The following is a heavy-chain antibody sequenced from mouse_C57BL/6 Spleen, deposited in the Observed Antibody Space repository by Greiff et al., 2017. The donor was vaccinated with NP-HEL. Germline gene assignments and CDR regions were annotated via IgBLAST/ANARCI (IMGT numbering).Heavy chain of an antibody. D-gene: IGHD1-3*01. CDR1: GYTFTSYW. Sequence: VQLQQPGAELVKPGASVKLSCKASGYTFTSYWMHWVKQRPGRGLEWIGRIDPKSGGTKYNEKFKSKATLTVDKPSSTAYMQLSSLSYEDSAVYYCARPYKDYAMDYWGQGPSVTVSS. V-gene: IGHV1-72*01. CDR3: ARPYKDYAMDY. CDR2: IDPKSGGT. J-gene: IGHJ4*01.